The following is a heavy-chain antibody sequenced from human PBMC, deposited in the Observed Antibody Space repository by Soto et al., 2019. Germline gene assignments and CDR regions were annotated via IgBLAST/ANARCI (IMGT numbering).Heavy chain of an antibody. J-gene: IGHJ4*02. CDR1: GFTFSSYW. CDR2: IKQDGSEK. V-gene: IGHV3-7*01. Sequence: GSLRLSCAASGFTFSSYWMSWVRQAPGKGLEWVANIKQDGSEKYYVDSVKGRFTISRDNAKNSLYLQMNSLRAEDTAVYYCARDPNWAPLGDPKFDYWGQGTLVTVSS. CDR3: ARDPNWAPLGDPKFDY. D-gene: IGHD4-17*01.